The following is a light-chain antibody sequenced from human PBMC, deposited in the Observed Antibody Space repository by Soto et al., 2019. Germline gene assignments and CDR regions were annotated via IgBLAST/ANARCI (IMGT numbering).Light chain of an antibody. CDR2: DAS. V-gene: IGKV3-11*01. CDR1: QSVSTY. Sequence: EIVLTQSPATLSLSPGERATLSCRASQSVSTYLAWYQQKPGQAPGLLIYDASNRATGIPARFSGSGSGTDFTLTISSLEPEDFAVYSCQQRSNWPVTFGQGTKV. CDR3: QQRSNWPVT. J-gene: IGKJ1*01.